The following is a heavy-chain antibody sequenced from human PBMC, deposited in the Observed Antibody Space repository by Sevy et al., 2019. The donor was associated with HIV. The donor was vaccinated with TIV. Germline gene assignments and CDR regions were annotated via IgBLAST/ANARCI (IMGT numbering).Heavy chain of an antibody. Sequence: GESLKISCKGSGYSFTIYWIAWVRQMPGKGLEWVGIIYPGDSDTRYSPSFQGQVTISADKSTSTAYLQWSSLKASDTAMYYCARGGYSYGYGKDYWGQGTLVTVSS. J-gene: IGHJ4*02. CDR3: ARGGYSYGYGKDY. CDR1: GYSFTIYW. CDR2: IYPGDSDT. D-gene: IGHD5-18*01. V-gene: IGHV5-51*01.